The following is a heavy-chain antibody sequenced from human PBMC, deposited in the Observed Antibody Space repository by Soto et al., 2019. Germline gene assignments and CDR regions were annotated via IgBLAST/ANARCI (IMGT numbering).Heavy chain of an antibody. CDR3: VRIRRGDGYTFGY. CDR2: INTDGSTT. D-gene: IGHD5-12*01. Sequence: EVQLVESGGVSVQPGGSLRLSCTASGFTLSNYWMHWVRQAPGKGLVWVSRINTDGSTTTYADSVKGRFTISRDNAKNTLYRQMNSLRGEDTAVYYCVRIRRGDGYTFGYWGQGTLVTVSS. CDR1: GFTLSNYW. V-gene: IGHV3-74*01. J-gene: IGHJ4*02.